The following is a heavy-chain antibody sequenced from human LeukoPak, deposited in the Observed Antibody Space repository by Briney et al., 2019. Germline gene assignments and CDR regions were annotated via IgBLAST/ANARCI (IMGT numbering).Heavy chain of an antibody. D-gene: IGHD3-10*01. CDR1: GFTFSSYG. V-gene: IGHV3-30*02. CDR2: IRYDGSNK. Sequence: GGSLRLSCAASGFTFSSYGMHWVRQAPGKGLEWVAFIRYDGSNKYYADSVKGRFTISRDNSKNTLYLQMNSLRAEDTAVYHCFAATMVPWGQGTLVTVSS. J-gene: IGHJ4*02. CDR3: FAATMVP.